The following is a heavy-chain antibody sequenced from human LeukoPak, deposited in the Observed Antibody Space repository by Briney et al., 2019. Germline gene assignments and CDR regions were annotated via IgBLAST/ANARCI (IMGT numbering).Heavy chain of an antibody. D-gene: IGHD6-13*01. V-gene: IGHV4-39*07. CDR3: ARLYSSSWYLTGRPEYFQH. CDR2: IYYSGST. J-gene: IGHJ1*01. Sequence: PSETLSLTCTVSGGSISSSSYYWGWIRQPPGKGLEWIGSIYYSGSTYYNPSLKSRVTISVDTSKNQFSLKLSSVTAADTAVYYCARLYSSSWYLTGRPEYFQHWGQGTLVTVSS. CDR1: GGSISSSSYY.